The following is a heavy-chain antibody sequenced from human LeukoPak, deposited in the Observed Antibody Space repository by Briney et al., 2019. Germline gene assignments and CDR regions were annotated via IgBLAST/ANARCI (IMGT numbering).Heavy chain of an antibody. J-gene: IGHJ4*02. CDR3: ARGGPYGSFDY. V-gene: IGHV3-7*01. D-gene: IGHD4-17*01. CDR2: VRQDGREK. CDR1: GFCLFNNW. Sequence: AGGALRLSCAASGFCLFNNWMRWGRPAPGEGVEWVANVRQDGREKFYVDSVKGRFTISRDNAKNSLYLQMNSLRAEDTAVYYCARGGPYGSFDYWGQGTLVTVSS.